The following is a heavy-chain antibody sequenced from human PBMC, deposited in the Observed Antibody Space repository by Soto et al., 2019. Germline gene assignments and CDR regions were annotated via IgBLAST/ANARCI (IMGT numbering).Heavy chain of an antibody. CDR2: INSAGSST. V-gene: IGHV3-74*01. D-gene: IGHD6-6*01. CDR3: ARIAARHQKTYYYYMDV. Sequence: GGSLRLSCAASGFTFRSYWMHWVRQAPGKGLVWVSRINSAGSSTRYADSVKGRFTISRDNAKNTLRADDTAVYYCARIAARHQKTYYYYMDVWGKGTTVTVSS. J-gene: IGHJ6*03. CDR1: GFTFRSYW.